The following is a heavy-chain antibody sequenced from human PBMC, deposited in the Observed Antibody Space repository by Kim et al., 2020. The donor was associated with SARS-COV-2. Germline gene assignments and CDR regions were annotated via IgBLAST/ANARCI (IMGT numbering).Heavy chain of an antibody. CDR3: AKESPYNWNDSGGGDNYGMDV. J-gene: IGHJ6*02. Sequence: GGSLRLSCAASGFTFSSYGMHWVRQAPGKGLEWVAVISYDGSNKYYADSVKGRFTISRDNSKNTLYLQMNSLRAEDTAVYYCAKESPYNWNDSGGGDNYGMDVWGQGTTVTVSS. CDR2: ISYDGSNK. V-gene: IGHV3-30*18. CDR1: GFTFSSYG. D-gene: IGHD1-1*01.